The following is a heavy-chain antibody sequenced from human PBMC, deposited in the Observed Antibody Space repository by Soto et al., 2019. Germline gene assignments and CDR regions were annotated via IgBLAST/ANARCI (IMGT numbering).Heavy chain of an antibody. CDR2: INHSGST. CDR1: GGSFSGYY. CDR3: AARIAAAGNGDWFDP. J-gene: IGHJ5*02. D-gene: IGHD6-13*01. Sequence: SETLSLTCAVYGGSFSGYYWSWIRQPPGKGLEWIGEINHSGSTNYNPSLKSRVTISVDTSKNQFSLKLSSVTAADTAVYYCAARIAAAGNGDWFDPWGQGTLVTVSS. V-gene: IGHV4-34*01.